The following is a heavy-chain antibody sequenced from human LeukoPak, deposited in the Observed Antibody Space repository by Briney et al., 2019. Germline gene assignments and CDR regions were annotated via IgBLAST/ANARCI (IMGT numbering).Heavy chain of an antibody. V-gene: IGHV3-7*01. CDR1: GVTFSSYG. CDR2: IKEDGSEK. J-gene: IGHJ4*02. CDR3: ARLTLSANDWCYDY. Sequence: AGGSLRLSCAASGVTFSSYGMRWVRQAPGKGLEWAASIKEDGSEKYYVDSVKGRFTISRDNAKNSLYLQMNSLRAEDTAVYYCARLTLSANDWCYDYWGQGTLVTVSS. D-gene: IGHD5-12*01.